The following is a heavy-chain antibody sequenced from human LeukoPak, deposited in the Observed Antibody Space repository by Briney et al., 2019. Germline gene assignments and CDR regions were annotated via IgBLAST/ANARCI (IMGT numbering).Heavy chain of an antibody. V-gene: IGHV4-61*02. CDR3: ARGFLAGILDYFDY. CDR2: KYSSGST. J-gene: IGHJ4*02. Sequence: SETLSLTCTVSGGSISTDNYYWTWIRQPAGKGLEWIGRKYSSGSTNYNPSLRTRVTISVNTAKTQFSLKLSSVTAADTAVYYCARGFLAGILDYFDYWGQGALVTISS. D-gene: IGHD3-3*01. CDR1: GGSISTDNYY.